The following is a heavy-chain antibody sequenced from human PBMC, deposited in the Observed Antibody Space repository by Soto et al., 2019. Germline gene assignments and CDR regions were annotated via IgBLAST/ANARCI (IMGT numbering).Heavy chain of an antibody. CDR3: GGDPRGPEY. Sequence: EGQLLESGGGLVQPGGSLRLSCAGSGFTSSTFGMSWVRQAPGKGLEWVSGISGSGDNTYYADSVKGRFTISRDKSKNTLFLQMNGLRAEDTAMYYCGGDPRGPEYWGQGTLVTVPS. D-gene: IGHD6-6*01. CDR2: ISGSGDNT. V-gene: IGHV3-23*01. J-gene: IGHJ4*02. CDR1: GFTSSTFG.